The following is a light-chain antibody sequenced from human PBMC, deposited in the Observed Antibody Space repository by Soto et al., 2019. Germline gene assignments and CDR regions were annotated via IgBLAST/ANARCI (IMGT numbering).Light chain of an antibody. Sequence: DIQMTQSPSTLSASVGDRVNITCRASETINTWLAWYQQKPGKAPNLLICGASTLQTGVPSRFSGSGSGTEFTLTISSLQTDDFATYYCQQYNSYFFTFGPGTKVDV. CDR3: QQYNSYFFT. CDR1: ETINTW. CDR2: GAS. V-gene: IGKV1-5*03. J-gene: IGKJ3*01.